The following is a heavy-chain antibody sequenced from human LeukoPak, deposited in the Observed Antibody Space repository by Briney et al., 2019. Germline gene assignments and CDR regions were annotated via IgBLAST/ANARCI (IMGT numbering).Heavy chain of an antibody. Sequence: GGSLRLSCAASGFTFSSYGMHWVRQAPGKGLEWVAFIRYDGSNKYYADSVKGRFTISRDNSKNTLYLQMNSLRAADTAVYYCASEIRLMATTGGYWSRGTLVTVSS. V-gene: IGHV3-30*02. D-gene: IGHD5-24*01. J-gene: IGHJ4*02. CDR1: GFTFSSYG. CDR3: ASEIRLMATTGGY. CDR2: IRYDGSNK.